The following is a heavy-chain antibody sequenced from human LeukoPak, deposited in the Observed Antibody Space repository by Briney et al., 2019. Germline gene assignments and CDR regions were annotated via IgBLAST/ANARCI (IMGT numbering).Heavy chain of an antibody. V-gene: IGHV4-59*01. CDR1: GGPITEYY. CDR3: ARDQGTTGYYYLDS. J-gene: IGHJ4*02. CDR2: IYHTGSS. D-gene: IGHD1-26*01. Sequence: PSEALSLTCSVSGGPITEYYWSWIRQPPGKGLEWVGYIYHTGSSNYSPSLKSRLTMSVDASRNQFSLKLVSVTAADTGVYYCARDQGTTGYYYLDSWGQGILVTVSS.